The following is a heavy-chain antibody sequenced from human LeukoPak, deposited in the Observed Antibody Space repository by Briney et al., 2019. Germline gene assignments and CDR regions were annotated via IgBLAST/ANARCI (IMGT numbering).Heavy chain of an antibody. CDR2: LYSAGAT. Sequence: GGSLRLSCAASGFTVSNNYMSWVRQAPGRGLEWVSILYSAGATSYTDSVRGRFTISRDSSKNTVCLQMNSLRAEDTAVYYCASGGTGARKFYSDPFHYWGQGTLVTVSS. V-gene: IGHV3-53*01. CDR1: GFTVSNNY. D-gene: IGHD2-15*01. J-gene: IGHJ4*02. CDR3: ASGGTGARKFYSDPFHY.